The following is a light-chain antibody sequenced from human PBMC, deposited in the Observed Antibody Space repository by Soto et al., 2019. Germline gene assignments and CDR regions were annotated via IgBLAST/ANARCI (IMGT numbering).Light chain of an antibody. V-gene: IGKV3-20*01. J-gene: IGKJ5*01. CDR1: QSVSSSY. Sequence: ILVTQSPGTLSLSPGERATLSCRASQSVSSSYLAWYQQKPGQAPRLLIYGASSRATGIPDRFSGSGSGTDFTLTISRLEPEDFAVYYCQQYGSSPTITFGQGTRLEIK. CDR3: QQYGSSPTIT. CDR2: GAS.